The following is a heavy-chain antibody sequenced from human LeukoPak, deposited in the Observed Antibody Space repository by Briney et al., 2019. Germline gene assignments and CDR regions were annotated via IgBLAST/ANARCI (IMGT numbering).Heavy chain of an antibody. CDR3: ARGFYDYVWGSYRAYYFDY. V-gene: IGHV3-48*01. CDR2: ISSSSSTI. CDR1: GFTFSSYS. J-gene: IGHJ4*02. Sequence: PGGSLRLSCAASGFTFSSYSMNWVRQAPGKGLEWVSYISSSSSTIYYADSVKGRFTISRDNAKNSLYLQMNSLRAEDTAVYYCARGFYDYVWGSYRAYYFDYWGQGTLVTVSS. D-gene: IGHD3-16*02.